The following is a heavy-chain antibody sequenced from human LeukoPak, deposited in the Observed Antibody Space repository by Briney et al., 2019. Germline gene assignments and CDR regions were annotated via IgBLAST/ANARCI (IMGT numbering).Heavy chain of an antibody. J-gene: IGHJ5*02. CDR2: IYYSGST. D-gene: IGHD1-26*01. CDR3: ARVPAAGAPTWFDP. V-gene: IGHV4-59*01. CDR1: GGSISSYY. Sequence: PSETLSLTCTVSGGSISSYYWSWIRQPPGKGLEWIGYIYYSGSTNYNPSLKSRVTISVDTSKNQFSLKLSSVTAADTAVYYCARVPAAGAPTWFDPWGQGTLVSVSS.